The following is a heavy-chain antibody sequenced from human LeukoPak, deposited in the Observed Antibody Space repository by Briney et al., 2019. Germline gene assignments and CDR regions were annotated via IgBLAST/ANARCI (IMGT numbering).Heavy chain of an antibody. V-gene: IGHV6-1*01. CDR2: TYYRSKWYN. D-gene: IGHD3-9*01. CDR3: TRERYDALDV. CDR1: GDSVSTNSAA. J-gene: IGHJ6*02. Sequence: PSQTLSLTCAISGDSVSTNSAAWHWIRQSPSRGLEWLGRTYYRSKWYNDYAISVKSRITLNPDPSKNQFSLQLNSVTPEDTAVYYRTRERYDALDVWGQGTTVSVSS.